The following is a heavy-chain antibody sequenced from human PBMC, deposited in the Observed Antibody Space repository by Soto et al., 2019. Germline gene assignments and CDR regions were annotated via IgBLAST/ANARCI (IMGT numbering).Heavy chain of an antibody. V-gene: IGHV1-69*01. Sequence: QVQLVQSGAEVKKPGSSVKVSCKASGGTFSSYAISWVRQAPGQGLEWMGGIIPIFGTANYAQKFQGRVTITADESMSTAYMELSSLRSEDTAVYYCARDPGYCSGGSCYSGGNYWGQGTLVTVSS. CDR3: ARDPGYCSGGSCYSGGNY. CDR2: IIPIFGTA. CDR1: GGTFSSYA. J-gene: IGHJ4*02. D-gene: IGHD2-15*01.